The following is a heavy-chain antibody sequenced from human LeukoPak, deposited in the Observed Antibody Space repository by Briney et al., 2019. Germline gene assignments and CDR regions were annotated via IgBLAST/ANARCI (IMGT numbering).Heavy chain of an antibody. J-gene: IGHJ5*02. CDR3: ARDGGTVDTAMVTLLKWNEGNWFDP. CDR2: ISSSGSSI. D-gene: IGHD5-18*01. CDR1: GFTFSHYS. V-gene: IGHV3-21*01. Sequence: PGGSLRLSCAGSGFTFSHYSMNWVRQAPGKGLEWVSSISSSGSSIYYADSVKGRFTISRDNAKNSLYLQMNSLRAEDTAVYYCARDGGTVDTAMVTLLKWNEGNWFDPWGQGTLVTVSS.